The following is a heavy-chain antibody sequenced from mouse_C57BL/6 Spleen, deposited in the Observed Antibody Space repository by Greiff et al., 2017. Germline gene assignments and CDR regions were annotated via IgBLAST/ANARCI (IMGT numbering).Heavy chain of an antibody. D-gene: IGHD1-1*01. V-gene: IGHV1-53*01. CDR1: GYTFTSYW. CDR3: ARSSTTVVATDV. Sequence: QVQLQQPGTELVKPGASVKLSCKASGYTFTSYWMHWVKQRPGQGLEWIGNINPNNGGTNYNEKFKSKATLTVDKSSSTAYMQLSSLTSEDSAVYYCARSSTTVVATDVWGTGTTVTVSS. CDR2: INPNNGGT. J-gene: IGHJ1*03.